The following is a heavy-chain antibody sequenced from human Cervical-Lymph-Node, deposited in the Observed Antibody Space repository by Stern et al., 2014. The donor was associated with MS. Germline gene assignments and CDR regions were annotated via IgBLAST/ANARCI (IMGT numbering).Heavy chain of an antibody. J-gene: IGHJ4*02. V-gene: IGHV1-69*01. CDR2: IIPTFGPP. CDR1: GDTFRTYE. Sequence: VQLVQSGAEVVKPGSSVKVSCKASGDTFRTYEISWVRQSPGQGLEWMGGIIPTFGPPNYAQKFQGRVTITADESTNTAYMELKSLRSEDTAVYYCATDRGSISYFEHWGQGTLVTVSS. D-gene: IGHD1-26*01. CDR3: ATDRGSISYFEH.